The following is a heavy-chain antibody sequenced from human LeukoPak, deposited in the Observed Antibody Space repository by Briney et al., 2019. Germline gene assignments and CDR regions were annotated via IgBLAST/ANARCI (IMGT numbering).Heavy chain of an antibody. CDR3: ARHARGNSFGAWFDP. J-gene: IGHJ5*02. V-gene: IGHV4-59*02. CDR1: GGSVNSSY. CDR2: ISNSGST. D-gene: IGHD5-12*01. Sequence: KPSETLSLTCTVSGGSVNSSYWSWVRQPPAKGLEWIGFISNSGSTNYSPSFTRRLTISVDTSKNQVSLRLTSVTAADTAVYYCARHARGNSFGAWFDPWGQGVLVTVSS.